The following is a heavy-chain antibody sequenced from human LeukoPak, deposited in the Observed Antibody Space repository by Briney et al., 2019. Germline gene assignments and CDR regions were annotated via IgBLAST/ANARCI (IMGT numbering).Heavy chain of an antibody. D-gene: IGHD2-15*01. CDR1: GGSISSSSYY. V-gene: IGHV4-39*01. J-gene: IGHJ6*03. CDR3: ARPVNKVGYCRGGSCYHMDV. Sequence: PSETLSLTCTVSGGSISSSSYYWGWIRQPPGKGLEWIGSIYYSGSTYYNPSLKSRVTISVDTSKNQFSLKLSSVTAAYTAVYYCARPVNKVGYCRGGSCYHMDVWGKGTTVTVSS. CDR2: IYYSGST.